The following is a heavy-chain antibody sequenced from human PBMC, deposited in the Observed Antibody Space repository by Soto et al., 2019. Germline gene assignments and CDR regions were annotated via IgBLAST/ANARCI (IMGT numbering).Heavy chain of an antibody. Sequence: GGPLRLACAACGFTFSNKAMDWVRKAPGKGLEWVAVISYDGSNKYIAESVKGRFTISRDNSKNTLFLKMNSLRAEDTAVYYCARGTTTSAFSAMDVWGQGTTVTVSS. CDR3: ARGTTTSAFSAMDV. D-gene: IGHD1-1*01. CDR2: ISYDGSNK. CDR1: GFTFSNKA. J-gene: IGHJ6*02. V-gene: IGHV3-30-3*01.